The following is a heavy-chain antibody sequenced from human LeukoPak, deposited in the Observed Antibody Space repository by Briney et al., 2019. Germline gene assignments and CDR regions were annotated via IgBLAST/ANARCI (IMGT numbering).Heavy chain of an antibody. CDR1: GFTLRYG. Sequence: GGSLRLSCAASGFTLRYGMSWVRQAPGGGVEWGSAVSGSGGSTDYADSVKGRFTISRDTSKDTMYLQLNSLRPEDTAVYYCVRVISGTPNWFDPWGQGTLVTVSS. D-gene: IGHD1-20*01. CDR3: VRVISGTPNWFDP. V-gene: IGHV3-23*01. CDR2: VSGSGGST. J-gene: IGHJ5*02.